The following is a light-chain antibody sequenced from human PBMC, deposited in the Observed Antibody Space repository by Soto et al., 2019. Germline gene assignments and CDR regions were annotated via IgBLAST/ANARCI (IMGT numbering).Light chain of an antibody. Sequence: EIVMTQSPATLSVSPRERATLSCRASQRISSNLAWYQQKPGQAPRLLIYGASTRATGIPERFSGSGSGTEFTLTISSLQSEDFAVYYCQQYDKWPRTFGQGTKVEIK. CDR3: QQYDKWPRT. CDR1: QRISSN. V-gene: IGKV3-15*01. CDR2: GAS. J-gene: IGKJ1*01.